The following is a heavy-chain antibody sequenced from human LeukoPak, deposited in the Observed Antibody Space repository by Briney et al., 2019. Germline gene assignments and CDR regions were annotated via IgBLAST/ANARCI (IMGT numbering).Heavy chain of an antibody. CDR2: IIPIFGTA. CDR1: GYTFTSYG. D-gene: IGHD4-23*01. Sequence: GASVKVSCKASGYTFTSYGISWVRQAPGQGLEWMGGIIPIFGTANYAQKFQGRVTITADESTSTAYMELSSLRSEDTAVYYCARADYGGNEGYFDYWGQGTLVTVSS. CDR3: ARADYGGNEGYFDY. J-gene: IGHJ4*02. V-gene: IGHV1-69*13.